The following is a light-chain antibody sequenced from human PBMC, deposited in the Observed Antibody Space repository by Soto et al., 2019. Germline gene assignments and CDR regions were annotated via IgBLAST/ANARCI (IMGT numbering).Light chain of an antibody. V-gene: IGLV2-14*01. Sequence: QSALPQPASVSGSPGQSMTISCTGTSSDVGSGNFVSWFQQHPGKAPKLMIYEVTNRPSGVSYRFSGSKSGNTASLTISGLQAEDEADYYCSSFTTTNTWVFGGGTKLTVL. J-gene: IGLJ3*02. CDR2: EVT. CDR1: SSDVGSGNF. CDR3: SSFTTTNTWV.